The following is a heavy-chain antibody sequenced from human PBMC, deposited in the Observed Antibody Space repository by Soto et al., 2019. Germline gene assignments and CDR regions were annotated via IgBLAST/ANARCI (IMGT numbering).Heavy chain of an antibody. D-gene: IGHD2-15*01. CDR3: ARVGDYCSGGSCHLPWFDP. CDR2: IYYSGST. Sequence: SETLSLTCTVSGGSISSGGYYWSWIRQHPGKGLEWIGYIYYSGSTYYNPSLKSRVTISVDTSKNQFSLKLSSVTAADTAVYYCARVGDYCSGGSCHLPWFDPWGQGTLVTVSS. V-gene: IGHV4-31*03. J-gene: IGHJ5*02. CDR1: GGSISSGGYY.